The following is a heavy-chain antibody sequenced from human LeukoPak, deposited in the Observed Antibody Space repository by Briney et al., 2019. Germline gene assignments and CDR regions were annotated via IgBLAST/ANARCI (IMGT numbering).Heavy chain of an antibody. CDR1: GVTFSSYS. D-gene: IGHD5-24*01. Sequence: GGTLRLSCAVSGVTFSSYSMNWVRQAPGKGLDWVSSISSSSNYIYYAKSVTGQFTSSRDNAKNTLYLEMNTVRAEDTGVYYCESSEMGVFDYWGQGTLVTVSS. V-gene: IGHV3-21*01. CDR3: ESSEMGVFDY. J-gene: IGHJ4*02. CDR2: ISSSSNYI.